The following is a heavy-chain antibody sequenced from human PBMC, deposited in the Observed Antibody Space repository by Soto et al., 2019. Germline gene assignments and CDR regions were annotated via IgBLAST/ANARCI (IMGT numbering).Heavy chain of an antibody. Sequence: SETLSLTCTVSADSSAISNSYWGWLRQPPGKGLQWIGSSSYNGGTFYNPSLKGRVAISVDTSKKQSSLQVTSVTAADTAVYYCARHRIEVVWRGFDFWGQGSPVTVSS. CDR3: ARHRIEVVWRGFDF. CDR1: ADSSAISNSY. V-gene: IGHV4-39*01. CDR2: SSYNGGT. J-gene: IGHJ4*02. D-gene: IGHD1-1*01.